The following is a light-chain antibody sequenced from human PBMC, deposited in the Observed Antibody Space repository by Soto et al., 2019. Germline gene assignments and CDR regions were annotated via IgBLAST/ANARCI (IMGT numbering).Light chain of an antibody. Sequence: EIVMTQSPATLSVSPGERATLSCRASQSVSSNLAWYQQNPGQAPRLLIYGAFTRATGIPARFSGSGSGTEFTLTISSLQSEDVAVYYCQQYNDWQWTFGQGTKVEIK. J-gene: IGKJ1*01. CDR3: QQYNDWQWT. CDR2: GAF. V-gene: IGKV3-15*01. CDR1: QSVSSN.